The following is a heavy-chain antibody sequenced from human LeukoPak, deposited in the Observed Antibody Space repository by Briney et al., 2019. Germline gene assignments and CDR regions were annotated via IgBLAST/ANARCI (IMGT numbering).Heavy chain of an antibody. D-gene: IGHD6-19*01. CDR2: IYYSGST. V-gene: IGHV4-39*07. J-gene: IGHJ3*02. CDR1: GGSISSSSYY. CDR3: ARAYSSGWKDAFDI. Sequence: SETLSLTCTVSGGSISSSSYYWGWIRQPPGKGLEWIGSIYYSGSTYYNPSLKSRVTISVDTSKNQFSLKLSSVTAADTAVYYCARAYSSGWKDAFDIWGQGTMVTVSS.